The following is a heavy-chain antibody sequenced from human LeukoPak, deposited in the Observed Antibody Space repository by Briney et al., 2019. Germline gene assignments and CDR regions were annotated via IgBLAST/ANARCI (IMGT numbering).Heavy chain of an antibody. Sequence: GGSLRLSCAASGFTFSSYALNWVRQAPGKGLEWVSTISASGHNTYYADSVKGRFTISRDNSKNTLLLQMNSLRAEDTAVYYCATGSLSSGWYWGQGTLVTVSS. CDR3: ATGSLSSGWY. D-gene: IGHD6-19*01. J-gene: IGHJ4*02. CDR1: GFTFSSYA. V-gene: IGHV3-23*01. CDR2: ISASGHNT.